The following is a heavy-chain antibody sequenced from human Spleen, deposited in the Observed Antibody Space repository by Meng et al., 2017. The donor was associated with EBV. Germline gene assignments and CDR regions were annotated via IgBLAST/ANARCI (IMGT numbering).Heavy chain of an antibody. CDR3: AYRLEPIIVYVHGVYDY. Sequence: QLPRKHSRLSALEPTPTLTLTLSISGFSLSTSDVVVVCLRQPPGKALRWLALIAWDEIDHYSPSLKTRLTLNKGSSNNPVVLTMPNMDPVDTATYVRAYRLEPIIVYVHGVYDYWGQGTLVTVSS. V-gene: IGHV2-5*02. D-gene: IGHD2-8*01. J-gene: IGHJ4*02. CDR1: GFSLSTSDVV. CDR2: IAWDEID.